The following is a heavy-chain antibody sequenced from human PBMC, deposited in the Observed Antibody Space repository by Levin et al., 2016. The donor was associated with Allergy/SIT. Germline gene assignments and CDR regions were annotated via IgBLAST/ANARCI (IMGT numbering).Heavy chain of an antibody. J-gene: IGHJ6*02. Sequence: LRLSCTVSGGSISSGGYYWSWIRQHPGKGLEWIGYIYYSGSTYYNPSLKSRVTISVDTSKNQFSLKLSSVTAADTAVYYCARDSTGYFMDVWGQGTTVTVSS. V-gene: IGHV4-31*03. D-gene: IGHD1-14*01. CDR1: GGSISSGGYY. CDR2: IYYSGST. CDR3: ARDSTGYFMDV.